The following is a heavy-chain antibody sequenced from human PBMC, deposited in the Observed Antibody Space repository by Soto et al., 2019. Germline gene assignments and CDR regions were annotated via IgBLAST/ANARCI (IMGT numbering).Heavy chain of an antibody. CDR3: ARDYYDSSGYYTNYYYYGMDV. V-gene: IGHV1-69*01. CDR2: IIPIFGTA. D-gene: IGHD3-22*01. Sequence: QVQLVQSGAEVKKPGSSVKVSCKASGGTFSSYAISWVRQAPGQGLEWMGGIIPIFGTANYAQKFQGRVKITADESTRTAYMELSSLRSEDTAVYYCARDYYDSSGYYTNYYYYGMDVWGQGTKVTVSS. J-gene: IGHJ6*02. CDR1: GGTFSSYA.